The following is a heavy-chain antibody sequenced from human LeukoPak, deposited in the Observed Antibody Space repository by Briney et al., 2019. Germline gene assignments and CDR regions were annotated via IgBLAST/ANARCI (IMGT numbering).Heavy chain of an antibody. CDR3: ARSGRGTYFYFDL. CDR1: SYMFTRYG. J-gene: IGHJ4*02. Sequence: GASVKVSCKASSYMFTRYGISWVRQAPGQGLEWMGWISGSNGNTNYAQKFLGRGSMTADTSTSTAYMELRSLTSDDTAVYYCARSGRGTYFYFDLWGRGTLVTVSS. D-gene: IGHD3-9*01. V-gene: IGHV1-18*01. CDR2: ISGSNGNT.